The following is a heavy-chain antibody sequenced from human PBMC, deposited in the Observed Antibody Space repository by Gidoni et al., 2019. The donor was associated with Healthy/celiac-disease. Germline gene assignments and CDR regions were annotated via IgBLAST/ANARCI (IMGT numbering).Heavy chain of an antibody. Sequence: QVQLVQSGAEVKKPGSSVKVSCKASGGPFSSYAISWVRPAPGQGLEWMGGIIPIFGTANYAQKFQGRVTITADKSTSTAYMELSSLRSEDTAVYYCARDISYRRLAVRGDRAFDPWGQGTLVTVSS. D-gene: IGHD3-10*01. CDR1: GGPFSSYA. CDR3: ARDISYRRLAVRGDRAFDP. V-gene: IGHV1-69*06. CDR2: IIPIFGTA. J-gene: IGHJ5*02.